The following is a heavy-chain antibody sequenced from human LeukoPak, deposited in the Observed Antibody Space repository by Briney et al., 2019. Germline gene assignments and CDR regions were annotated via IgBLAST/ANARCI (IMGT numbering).Heavy chain of an antibody. J-gene: IGHJ4*02. CDR1: GGTFSSYA. CDR3: ARLGYCSGGSCLNYFDY. CDR2: IIPIFGTA. D-gene: IGHD2-15*01. V-gene: IGHV1-69*13. Sequence: SVKVSCKASGGTFSSYAISWVRQAPGQGLEWMGGIIPIFGTANYAQKFQGRVTITADESTSTAYMELSSLRSEDTAVYYCARLGYCSGGSCLNYFDYWGQGTLVTVSS.